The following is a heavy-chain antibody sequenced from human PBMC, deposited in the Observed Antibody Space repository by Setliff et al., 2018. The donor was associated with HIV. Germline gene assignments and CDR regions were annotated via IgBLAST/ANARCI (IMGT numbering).Heavy chain of an antibody. J-gene: IGHJ3*02. Sequence: SETLSLTCNVSGFSVGNFYYWGWVRQPPGKGLEWVGSMYPNGRTYYNPSVKSRVTISVDTSKNQFSLKLSSVTAADTAMYYCATPHREREDDAFDIWGQGRKVTV. CDR1: GFSVGNFYY. V-gene: IGHV4-38-2*02. D-gene: IGHD1-26*01. CDR3: ATPHREREDDAFDI. CDR2: MYPNGRT.